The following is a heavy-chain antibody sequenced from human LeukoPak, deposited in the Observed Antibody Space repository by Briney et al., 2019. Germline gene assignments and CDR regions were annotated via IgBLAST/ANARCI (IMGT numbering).Heavy chain of an antibody. J-gene: IGHJ4*02. V-gene: IGHV1-2*02. D-gene: IGHD3-10*01. CDR2: INPNSGGT. Sequence: ASVKVSCKASGYTFSSYGISWVRQAPGQGLEWMGWINPNSGGTNYAQKFQGRVTMTRDTSISTAYMELSRLRSDDTAVYYCARDSWGYYGSGSMIDYWGQGTLVTVSS. CDR1: GYTFSSYG. CDR3: ARDSWGYYGSGSMIDY.